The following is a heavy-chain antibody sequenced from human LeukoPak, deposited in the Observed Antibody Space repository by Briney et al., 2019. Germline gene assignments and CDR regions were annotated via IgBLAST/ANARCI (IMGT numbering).Heavy chain of an antibody. CDR2: IYYSGST. CDR3: ARVISDGYGSDY. J-gene: IGHJ4*02. CDR1: GGSISSYY. D-gene: IGHD5-24*01. V-gene: IGHV4-59*01. Sequence: PSETLSLTCTVSGGSISSYYWSWIRQPPGKGLEWIGYIYYSGSTNYNPSLKSRVTISVDTSKNQFSLKLSSVTAADTAVYYCARVISDGYGSDYWGQGTLVTVSS.